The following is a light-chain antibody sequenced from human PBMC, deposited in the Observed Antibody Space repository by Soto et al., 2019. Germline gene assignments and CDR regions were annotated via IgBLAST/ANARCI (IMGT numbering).Light chain of an antibody. CDR2: KAS. V-gene: IGKV1-5*03. J-gene: IGKJ1*01. CDR1: QSITDW. CDR3: QYWDDYSWT. Sequence: DIQMTQSPSPLSASVGDRVTITCRASQSITDWLGWYQQKPGKAPKFLIYKASNLEGGVPSRFSGGGSGTEFTLTISSVQPDDFATYYCQYWDDYSWTFGQGTKVEIK.